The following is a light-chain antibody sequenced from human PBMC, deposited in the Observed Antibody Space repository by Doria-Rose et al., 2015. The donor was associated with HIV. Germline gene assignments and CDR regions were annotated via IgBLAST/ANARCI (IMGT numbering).Light chain of an antibody. CDR1: QSLLYTSKNY. J-gene: IGKJ3*01. CDR2: WTA. V-gene: IGKV4-1*01. CDR3: QQYYDTPS. Sequence: TQPPESLGMSLGERATLNCKSNQSLLYTSKNYLAWYQQKPGQPPKLLITWTATRQSGVPARFSGSVSGTDFTLTISSLEAEDVAVYYCQQYYDTPSFGPGTTVDIK.